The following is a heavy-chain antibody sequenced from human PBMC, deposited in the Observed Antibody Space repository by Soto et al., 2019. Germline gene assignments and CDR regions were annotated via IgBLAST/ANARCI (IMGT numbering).Heavy chain of an antibody. CDR3: ARPVTIFGVEKAWFDP. V-gene: IGHV1-69*13. J-gene: IGHJ5*02. Sequence: GASVKVSCKASGGTFISYSISWVRQAPGQGLEWMGGIIPIFGTANYAQKFQGRVTITADESTSTAYMELSSLRSEDTAVYYCARPVTIFGVEKAWFDPWGQGTLVTVSS. D-gene: IGHD3-3*01. CDR2: IIPIFGTA. CDR1: GGTFISYS.